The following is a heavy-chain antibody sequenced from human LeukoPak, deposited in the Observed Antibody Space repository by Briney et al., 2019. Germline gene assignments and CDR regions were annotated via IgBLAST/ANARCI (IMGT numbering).Heavy chain of an antibody. Sequence: GGSLRLSCVASGFTFSSYWMTWVRQAPGKGLEWVANIKQDGSEIYYVDSVKGRFTISRDNAKNSLYLQMNSLRAEDTAVYYCARSRYDYLWGSYLENWGQGTLVTVSS. CDR1: GFTFSSYW. J-gene: IGHJ4*02. V-gene: IGHV3-7*01. CDR2: IKQDGSEI. D-gene: IGHD3-16*01. CDR3: ARSRYDYLWGSYLEN.